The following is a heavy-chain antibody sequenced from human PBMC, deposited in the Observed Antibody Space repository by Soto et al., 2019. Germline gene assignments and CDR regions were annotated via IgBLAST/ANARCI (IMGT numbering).Heavy chain of an antibody. CDR2: ISWNSGSI. J-gene: IGHJ4*02. D-gene: IGHD6-19*01. V-gene: IGHV3-9*01. CDR1: GFTFDDYA. Sequence: GGSLRLSCAASGFTFDDYAMHWVRQAPGKGLEWVSGISWNSGSIGYADSVKGRFTISRDNAKNSLYLQMNSLRAEDTALYYCAKDRGSGWSFFDYWGQGTLVTVSS. CDR3: AKDRGSGWSFFDY.